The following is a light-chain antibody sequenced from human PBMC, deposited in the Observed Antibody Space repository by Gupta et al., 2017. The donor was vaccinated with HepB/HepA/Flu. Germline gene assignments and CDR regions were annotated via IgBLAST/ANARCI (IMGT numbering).Light chain of an antibody. V-gene: IGKV3-11*01. CDR1: QSVSSY. CDR3: QQRSNWPLT. CDR2: DAS. J-gene: IGKJ4*01. Sequence: EIVFTQSPATLSLSPGERATLSCRASQSVSSYLAWYQQKPGQAPRLLIYDASNRATGIPARFSGSGSGTEFTLTISSREPEDFAVYYCQQRSNWPLTFGGGTKVEIK.